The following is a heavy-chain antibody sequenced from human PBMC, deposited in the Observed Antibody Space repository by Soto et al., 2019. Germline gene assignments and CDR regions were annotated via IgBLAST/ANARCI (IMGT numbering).Heavy chain of an antibody. D-gene: IGHD3-9*01. Sequence: SETLSLTCTFSGGSISSSSYYWGWIRQPPGKGLEWIGSIYYSGSTYYNPSLKSRVTISVDKSKNQFSLKLSSVTAADTAVYYCARLEGLATISYYFDYWGQGTLVTVSS. CDR1: GGSISSSSYY. V-gene: IGHV4-39*01. CDR2: IYYSGST. J-gene: IGHJ4*02. CDR3: ARLEGLATISYYFDY.